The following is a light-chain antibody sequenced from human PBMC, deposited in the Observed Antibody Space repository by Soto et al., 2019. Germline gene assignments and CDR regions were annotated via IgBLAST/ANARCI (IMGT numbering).Light chain of an antibody. Sequence: DIQMTQSPSALSASIGDRVTITCRASQSISIWLAWYQQKPGKAPKLLIYAATSLKSGVQSRFSGSGSGTEFNLTISSLQPDDFATYYCHHYNSYSTFGQGTRVDVK. CDR1: QSISIW. CDR2: AAT. J-gene: IGKJ1*01. CDR3: HHYNSYST. V-gene: IGKV1-5*03.